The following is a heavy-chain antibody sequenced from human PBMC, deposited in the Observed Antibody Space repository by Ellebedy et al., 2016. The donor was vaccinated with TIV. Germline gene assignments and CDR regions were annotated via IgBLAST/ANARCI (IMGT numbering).Heavy chain of an antibody. Sequence: GESLKISXAASGFTFSNYSMNWVRQAPGKGLERVSSISSSSSYIYYADSVKGRFIISRDNAKNSLYLQMNSLRAEDTAGYYCARDTSRNYDILTGYYTPYYYGMDVWGQGTTVTVSS. CDR3: ARDTSRNYDILTGYYTPYYYGMDV. V-gene: IGHV3-21*01. D-gene: IGHD3-9*01. CDR1: GFTFSNYS. CDR2: ISSSSSYI. J-gene: IGHJ6*02.